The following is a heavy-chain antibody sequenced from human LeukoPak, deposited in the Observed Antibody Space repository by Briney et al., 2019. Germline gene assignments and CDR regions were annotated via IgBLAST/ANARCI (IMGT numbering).Heavy chain of an antibody. Sequence: GGSLRLSCAASGFTFSSYAMHWVRQAPGKGLEWVEVISYDGSNKYYADSVKGRFTISRDNSKNTLYLQMNSLRAEDTAVYYCARDGLRYSSSWYYFDYWGQGTLVTVSS. D-gene: IGHD6-13*01. J-gene: IGHJ4*02. CDR2: ISYDGSNK. CDR1: GFTFSSYA. V-gene: IGHV3-30-3*01. CDR3: ARDGLRYSSSWYYFDY.